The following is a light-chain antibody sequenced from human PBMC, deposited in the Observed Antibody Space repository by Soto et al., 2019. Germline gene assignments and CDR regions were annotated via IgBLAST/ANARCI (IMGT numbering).Light chain of an antibody. V-gene: IGLV2-14*01. CDR1: SSDVGGYNY. CDR2: EVS. CDR3: SSYTTSSTLVV. J-gene: IGLJ2*01. Sequence: QSALTQPASVSGSPGQSITIACTGTSSDVGGYNYVSWYQQHPGKAPKVMIYEVSHRPSGVSDRFSGSKSGTTASLTISGLQAEDEADYYCSSYTTSSTLVVFGGGTQLTVL.